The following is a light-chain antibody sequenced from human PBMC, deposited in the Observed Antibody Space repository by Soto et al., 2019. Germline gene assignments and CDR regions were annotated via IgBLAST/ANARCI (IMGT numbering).Light chain of an antibody. CDR1: SSDVGAYDY. V-gene: IGLV2-14*03. CDR3: SSYTSSSTRV. Sequence: QSVLHQPASVSGSPGQSITISCTGNSSDVGAYDYVSWYQQHPDKAPKLMIYEVSTRPSGVSNRFSGAKSVNTAALTISGLQADDEADYYCSSYTSSSTRVLGTETKLTVL. J-gene: IGLJ1*01. CDR2: EVS.